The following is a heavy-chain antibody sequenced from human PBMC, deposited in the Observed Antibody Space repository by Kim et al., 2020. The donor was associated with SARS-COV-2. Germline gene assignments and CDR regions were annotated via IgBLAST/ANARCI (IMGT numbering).Heavy chain of an antibody. CDR3: ARGLTMVRGATGY. J-gene: IGHJ4*02. Sequence: YAQKFQGRVTMTRNTSRSTAYMELGSLRSEDTAVYYCARGLTMVRGATGYWGQGTLVTVSS. V-gene: IGHV1-8*01. D-gene: IGHD3-10*01.